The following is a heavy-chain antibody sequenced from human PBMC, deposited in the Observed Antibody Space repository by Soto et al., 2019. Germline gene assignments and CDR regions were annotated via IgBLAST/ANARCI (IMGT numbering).Heavy chain of an antibody. CDR3: ALVKDTAMVLFDY. D-gene: IGHD5-18*01. CDR2: IDPSDSQT. V-gene: IGHV5-10-1*01. Sequence: PGESLKISCKGSGYSFAGYWITWVRQKPGKGLEWMGRIDPSDSQTYYSPSFRGHVTISATKSITTVFLQWSSLKASDTAMYYCALVKDTAMVLFDYWGQGTLVTAPQ. CDR1: GYSFAGYW. J-gene: IGHJ4*02.